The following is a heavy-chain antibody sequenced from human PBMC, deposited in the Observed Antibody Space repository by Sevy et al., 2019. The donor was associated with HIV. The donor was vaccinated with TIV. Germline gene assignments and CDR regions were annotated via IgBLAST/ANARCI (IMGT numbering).Heavy chain of an antibody. CDR2: IYYSGST. D-gene: IGHD3-3*01. CDR1: GGSVSSGSYY. V-gene: IGHV4-61*01. CDR3: AREGYYDFWSGYYLYYYYYGMDV. J-gene: IGHJ6*02. Sequence: SETLSLTCTVSGGSVSSGSYYWSWIRQPPGKGLEWIGYIYYSGSTNYNPSLKSRVTISVDTSKNQFSLKLSSVTAADTAVNYCAREGYYDFWSGYYLYYYYYGMDVWGQGTTVTVSS.